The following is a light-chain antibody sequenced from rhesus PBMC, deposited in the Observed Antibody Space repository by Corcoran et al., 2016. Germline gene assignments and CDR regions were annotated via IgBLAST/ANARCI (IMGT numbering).Light chain of an antibody. J-gene: IGKJ2*01. CDR3: KQQNSNPYT. Sequence: DIQMTQSPSSLSASVGDRVTITCQASQFISNWLAWFQQKPGKAPKLLISAASSLQSGGPSRFSCSGCGTEFTLTINSLQPEDFATYYCKQQNSNPYTFGQGTKVEIK. CDR1: QFISNW. V-gene: IGKV1-18*01. CDR2: AAS.